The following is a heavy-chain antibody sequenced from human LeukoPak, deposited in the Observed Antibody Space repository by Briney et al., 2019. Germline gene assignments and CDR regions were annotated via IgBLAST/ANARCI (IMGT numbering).Heavy chain of an antibody. Sequence: ASVKVSCKASGYTFTSYGISWVRQAPGQGLEWMGWISAYNGNTNYAQKLQGRVTMTTDTSTSTAYMELRSLRSDDTAVCYCARGAAHPKSSWFDPWGQGTLVTVSS. V-gene: IGHV1-18*01. J-gene: IGHJ5*02. CDR2: ISAYNGNT. D-gene: IGHD2-2*01. CDR1: GYTFTSYG. CDR3: ARGAAHPKSSWFDP.